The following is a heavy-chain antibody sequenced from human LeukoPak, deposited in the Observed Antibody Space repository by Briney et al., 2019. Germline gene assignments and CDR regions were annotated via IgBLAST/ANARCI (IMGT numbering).Heavy chain of an antibody. D-gene: IGHD2/OR15-2a*01. J-gene: IGHJ4*02. V-gene: IGHV3-23*01. CDR2: ISGSDGST. CDR1: GFTFSSYA. Sequence: GGSLRLSCAASGFTFSSYAMSWVRQAPGKGPEWVSGISGSDGSTNYADSVKGRFTISRENSKNTLYLQMNSLRAEDTAVYYCAKDSAKKYDDYWGQGTLVTVSS. CDR3: AKDSAKKYDDY.